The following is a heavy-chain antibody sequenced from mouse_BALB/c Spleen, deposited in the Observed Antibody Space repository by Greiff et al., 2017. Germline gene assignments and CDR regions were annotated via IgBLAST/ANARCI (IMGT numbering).Heavy chain of an antibody. V-gene: IGHV1-69*02. D-gene: IGHD1-1*02. CDR3: ARDYLKRFAY. CDR1: GYTFTSYS. Sequence: QVQLQQPGAELVKPGASVKLSCKASGYTFTSYSMHWVKQRPGQGLEWIGEIDPSDSYTNYNQKFKGKATLTVDKSSSTAYMQLSSLTSEDSAVYYCARDYLKRFAYWGQGTLVTVSA. J-gene: IGHJ3*01. CDR2: IDPSDSYT.